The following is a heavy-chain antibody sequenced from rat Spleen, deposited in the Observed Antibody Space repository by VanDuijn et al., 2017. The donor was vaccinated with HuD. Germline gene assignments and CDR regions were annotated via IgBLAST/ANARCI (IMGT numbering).Heavy chain of an antibody. V-gene: IGHV5-25*01. CDR2: ITTGGAIT. D-gene: IGHD1-12*02. J-gene: IGHJ2*01. CDR1: GFIFNNYD. CDR3: ARHGYDGSYYYWDY. Sequence: EVQLVESGGGLVQPGRSLQVSCAASGFIFNNYDMVWVRQAPTKGLEWVASITTGGAITSYRDSVKGRFTISRDTAKSTLYLQMDSLRSEDTATYYCARHGYDGSYYYWDYWGQGVMVTVSS.